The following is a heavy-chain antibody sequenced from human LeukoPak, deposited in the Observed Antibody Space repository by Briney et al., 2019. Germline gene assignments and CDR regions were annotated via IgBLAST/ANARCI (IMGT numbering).Heavy chain of an antibody. Sequence: KPSETPSLTCTVSGGSISSSSYYWGWIRQAPGKGLEWIGGISYSGSTYYNPSLKSRVTISLDTSKNQFSLKLSSVTAADTAVYYCTRGGLTFGGNWGQGTLVTVSS. V-gene: IGHV4-39*01. CDR1: GGSISSSSYY. CDR2: ISYSGST. D-gene: IGHD1-14*01. CDR3: TRGGLTFGGN. J-gene: IGHJ4*02.